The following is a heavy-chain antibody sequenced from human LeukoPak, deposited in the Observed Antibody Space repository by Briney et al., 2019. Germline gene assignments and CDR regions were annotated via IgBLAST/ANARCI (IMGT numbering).Heavy chain of an antibody. CDR3: ARTNDYGGNLNFDY. D-gene: IGHD4-23*01. J-gene: IGHJ4*02. CDR1: GGSISTYY. CDR2: IYYSGST. Sequence: PSETLSLTCTVSGGSISTYYWSWIRQPPGKGLEWIGYIYYSGSTNYNPSLKSRVTISVDTSKNQFSLKLSSVTAADTAVYYCARTNDYGGNLNFDYWGQGTLVTVSS. V-gene: IGHV4-59*01.